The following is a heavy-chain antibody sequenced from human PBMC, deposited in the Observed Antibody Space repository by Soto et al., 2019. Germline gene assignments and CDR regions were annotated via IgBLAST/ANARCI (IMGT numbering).Heavy chain of an antibody. D-gene: IGHD6-19*01. CDR3: ARTDSSGWDFRGAPVVY. CDR2: IWYDGSNK. J-gene: IGHJ4*02. Sequence: QVQLVESGGGVVQPGRSLRLSCAASGFTFSSYGMHWVRQAPGKGLEWVAVIWYDGSNKYYADSVKGRFTISRDNSENTLYLQMNSLRAEDTAVYYRARTDSSGWDFRGAPVVYWGQGTLVTVSS. V-gene: IGHV3-33*01. CDR1: GFTFSSYG.